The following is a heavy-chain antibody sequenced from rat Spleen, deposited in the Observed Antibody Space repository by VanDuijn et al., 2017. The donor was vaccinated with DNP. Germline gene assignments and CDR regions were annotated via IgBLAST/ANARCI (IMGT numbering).Heavy chain of an antibody. CDR2: ISYDGSST. CDR3: ASLNNYNWFAY. CDR1: GFTFSDYN. D-gene: IGHD1-10*01. Sequence: EVHLVESGGGLVQPGRPLKLSCAASGFTFSDYNMAWVRQAPKKGLEWVATISYDGSSTYYRDSVKGRFTISRDNAKSTLYLQMDSLRSEDTATYYCASLNNYNWFAYWGQGTLVTVSS. V-gene: IGHV5-7*01. J-gene: IGHJ3*01.